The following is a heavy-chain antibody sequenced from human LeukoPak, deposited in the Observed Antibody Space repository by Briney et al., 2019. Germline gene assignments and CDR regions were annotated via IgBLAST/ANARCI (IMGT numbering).Heavy chain of an antibody. Sequence: ASVKVSCKASGYTFTGYYMHWVRQAPGQGLEWMGWINPNSGGTNYAQKFQGRVTITADESTSTAYMELSSLRSEDTAVYYCARDQTDGSGYYYSTDAFDIWGQGTMVTVSS. CDR3: ARDQTDGSGYYYSTDAFDI. V-gene: IGHV1-2*02. CDR1: GYTFTGYY. CDR2: INPNSGGT. D-gene: IGHD3-22*01. J-gene: IGHJ3*02.